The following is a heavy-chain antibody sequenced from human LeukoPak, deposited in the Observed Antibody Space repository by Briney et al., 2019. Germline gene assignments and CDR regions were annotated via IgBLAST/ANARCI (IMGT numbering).Heavy chain of an antibody. CDR3: AREYCSGGSCYSYFDY. CDR2: ISATDSPR. CDR1: GFTFSDYY. D-gene: IGHD2-15*01. J-gene: IGHJ4*02. V-gene: IGHV3-11*04. Sequence: GGSLRLSCAASGFTFSDYYMSWIRQAPGKGLEWISYISATDSPRFYADSVKGRFTISRDNAKNSLYLQMNSLRAEDTAVHYCAREYCSGGSCYSYFDYWGQGTLVTVSS.